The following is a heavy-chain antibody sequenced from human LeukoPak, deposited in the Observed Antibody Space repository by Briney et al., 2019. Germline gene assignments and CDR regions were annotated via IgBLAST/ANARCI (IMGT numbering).Heavy chain of an antibody. V-gene: IGHV3-7*01. CDR3: TRVIVAVPGYFDYFDF. D-gene: IGHD6-19*01. CDR1: GFSFSNHY. CDR2: INEDGSNK. Sequence: QPGGSLRLFCAASGFSFSNHYMRWIRQAPGKGLEWVANINEDGSNKWHLGSVKGRFTVSRDNARNALYLQMNSLTVEDTAVYYCTRVIVAVPGYFDYFDFWGQGALVTVSS. J-gene: IGHJ4*02.